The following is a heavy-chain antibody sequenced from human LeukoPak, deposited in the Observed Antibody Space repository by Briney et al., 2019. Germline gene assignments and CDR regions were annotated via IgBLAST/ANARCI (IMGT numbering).Heavy chain of an antibody. D-gene: IGHD3-10*01. Sequence: GGSLRLSCAASGLTFSSYWMHWVRQAPGKGLVWVSRINGDGSTTTYADSVKGRFTISRDNAKNTLYVQMNSLRVEDTAVYYCARDLDGSGHYQWFDPWGQGTLVTVSS. CDR2: INGDGSTT. J-gene: IGHJ5*02. V-gene: IGHV3-74*01. CDR1: GLTFSSYW. CDR3: ARDLDGSGHYQWFDP.